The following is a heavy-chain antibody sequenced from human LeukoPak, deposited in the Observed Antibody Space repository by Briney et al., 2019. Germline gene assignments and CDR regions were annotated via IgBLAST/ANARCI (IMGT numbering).Heavy chain of an antibody. CDR1: GYTFTSYG. V-gene: IGHV1-18*01. J-gene: IGHJ4*02. CDR2: ISAYNGNT. Sequence: ASVKVSCKASGYTFTSYGISWVRQAPGQGLEWMGWISAYNGNTNYAQKLQGRVTMTTDTSTSTAYTELRSLRSDDTAVYYCARALPSGYYYDSSGKQGLFDYWGQGTLVTVSS. D-gene: IGHD3-22*01. CDR3: ARALPSGYYYDSSGKQGLFDY.